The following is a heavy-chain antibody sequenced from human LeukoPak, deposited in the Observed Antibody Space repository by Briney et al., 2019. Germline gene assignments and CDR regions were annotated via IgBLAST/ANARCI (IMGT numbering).Heavy chain of an antibody. CDR2: ISYSAST. V-gene: IGHV4-39*07. Sequence: PSETLSLTCSVSAGSPSSRSYYWGWLRHPPGKGLEWLGRISYSASTYYNPSLKSRSTISVDTSRNQLSLKLSSVTAADTAVYYCARLSTVTTSFDYWGQGTLVTVSS. J-gene: IGHJ4*02. D-gene: IGHD4-17*01. CDR3: ARLSTVTTSFDY. CDR1: AGSPSSRSYY.